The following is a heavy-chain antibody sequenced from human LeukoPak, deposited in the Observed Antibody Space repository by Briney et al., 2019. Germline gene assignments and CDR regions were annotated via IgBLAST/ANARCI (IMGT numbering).Heavy chain of an antibody. CDR2: ISSSSSYI. CDR1: GFTLKTYS. D-gene: IGHD1-26*01. Sequence: GGSLRLSCAASGFTLKTYSMNWVRQAPGKGLEWVSSISSSSSYIYYADSVKGRFTISRDNAKNSLYLQMNSLRAEDTAVYYCARAYSETYGLGYYYMDVWGKGTTVTISS. J-gene: IGHJ6*03. V-gene: IGHV3-21*01. CDR3: ARAYSETYGLGYYYMDV.